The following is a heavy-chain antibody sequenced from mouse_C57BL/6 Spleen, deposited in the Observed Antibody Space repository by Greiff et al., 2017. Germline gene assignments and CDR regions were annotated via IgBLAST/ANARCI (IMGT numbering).Heavy chain of an antibody. Sequence: QVQLQQSGAELVRPGASVTLSCKASGYTFTDYEMHWVKQTPVHGLEWIGAIDPETGGTAYNQKFKGKAILTADKSTSTAYMELRSLTSEDSAVYYCTRMDLAYWGQGTLVTVSA. CDR3: TRMDLAY. V-gene: IGHV1-15*01. CDR2: IDPETGGT. J-gene: IGHJ3*01. CDR1: GYTFTDYE.